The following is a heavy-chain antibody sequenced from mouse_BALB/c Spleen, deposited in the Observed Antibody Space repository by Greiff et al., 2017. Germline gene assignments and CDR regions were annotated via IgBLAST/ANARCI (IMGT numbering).Heavy chain of an antibody. CDR3: AREGGDDAMDY. V-gene: IGHV3-6*02. J-gene: IGHJ4*01. CDR2: ISYDGSN. Sequence: EVQLKESGPGLVKPSQSLSLTCSVTGYSITSGYYWNWIRQFPGNKLEWMGYISYDGSNNYNPSLKNRISITRDTSKNQFFLKLNSVTTEDTATYYCAREGGDDAMDYWGQGTSVTVSS. CDR1: GYSITSGYY.